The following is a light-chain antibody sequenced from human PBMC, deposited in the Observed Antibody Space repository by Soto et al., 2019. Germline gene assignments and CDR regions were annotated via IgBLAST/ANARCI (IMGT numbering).Light chain of an antibody. V-gene: IGKV4-1*01. CDR3: PHYYTTLN. Sequence: DIVMTQSPDSLAVSLGERATINCKSSQSVLYSSDNKNYLAWYQQKPGQPPKLLIYWASTRDSGVPDRFSGSGSGADFTLTISSLQAADVAVYFCPHYYTTLNFGGGTKVEIK. CDR1: QSVLYSSDNKNY. J-gene: IGKJ4*01. CDR2: WAS.